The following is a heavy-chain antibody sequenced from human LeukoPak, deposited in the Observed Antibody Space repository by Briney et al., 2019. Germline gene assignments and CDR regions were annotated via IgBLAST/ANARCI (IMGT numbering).Heavy chain of an antibody. V-gene: IGHV3-53*01. CDR3: ARDISWLGFDY. D-gene: IGHD6-19*01. CDR2: ITSGTRT. CDR1: GGSISSSSYY. J-gene: IGHJ4*02. Sequence: PSETLSLTCTVSGGSISSSSYYWGWIRQPPGKGLEWVSGITSGTRTYYADSVKGRFAISRDNSKNTMYLQMNSLRAEDTAVYYCARDISWLGFDYWGQGILVTVSS.